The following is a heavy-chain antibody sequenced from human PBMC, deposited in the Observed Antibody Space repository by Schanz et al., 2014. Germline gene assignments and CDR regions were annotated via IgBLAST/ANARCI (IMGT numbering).Heavy chain of an antibody. CDR3: ASPSGYSDYGTYFDF. Sequence: QVQLVESGGGVVQPGRSLRLSCAAYGFTSSSYAMHWVRQAPGKGLEWVAVISNDGSIKYYADSVEGRFTISRDNSRNTLYLQMNSLRTEDTAVYYCASPSGYSDYGTYFDFWGQGTLVTVSS. CDR2: ISNDGSIK. V-gene: IGHV3-30-3*01. D-gene: IGHD5-12*01. J-gene: IGHJ4*02. CDR1: GFTSSSYA.